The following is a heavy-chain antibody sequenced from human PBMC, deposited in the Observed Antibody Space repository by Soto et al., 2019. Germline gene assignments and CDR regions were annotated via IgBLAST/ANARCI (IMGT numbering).Heavy chain of an antibody. J-gene: IGHJ4*02. V-gene: IGHV1-18*01. D-gene: IGHD3-22*01. Sequence: QVQLVQSGAEVKKPGASVKVSCKASGYTFTSYGISWVRQAPGQGLEWMGWISAYNGNTNYAQKLQGRVTMTTDTSTSTAYMELRSLRSDDTALYYCAREMALPSYDSSGYWVNWGQGTLVTVSS. CDR1: GYTFTSYG. CDR3: AREMALPSYDSSGYWVN. CDR2: ISAYNGNT.